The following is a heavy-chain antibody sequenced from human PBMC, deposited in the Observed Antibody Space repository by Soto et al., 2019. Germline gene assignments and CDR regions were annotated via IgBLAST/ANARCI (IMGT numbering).Heavy chain of an antibody. Sequence: GGSLRLSCASSGFTFSSCPMGWVRQAPVKGLEWVSGISWNSGSIGYADSVKGRFTISRDNAKNSLYLQVNSLRAEDTALYYCAKDTLGGSYYRVFQHWGQGTLVTVSS. V-gene: IGHV3-9*01. J-gene: IGHJ1*01. CDR2: ISWNSGSI. CDR1: GFTFSSCP. D-gene: IGHD1-26*01. CDR3: AKDTLGGSYYRVFQH.